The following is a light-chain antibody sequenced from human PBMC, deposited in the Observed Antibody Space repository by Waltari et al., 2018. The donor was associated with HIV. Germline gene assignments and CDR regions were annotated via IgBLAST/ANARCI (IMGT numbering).Light chain of an antibody. V-gene: IGKV3D-15*02. CDR1: QSVTSS. CDR2: GAS. Sequence: EIVMMQSPATLSVSPGERATLSCRASQSVTSSLAWYQQKPGQPPRLLIYGASTRATGTPARFTGSGSGTDFTLTINRLETEDFAVYYCHQFGSSISYSFGQGTKLEIK. CDR3: HQFGSSISYS. J-gene: IGKJ2*03.